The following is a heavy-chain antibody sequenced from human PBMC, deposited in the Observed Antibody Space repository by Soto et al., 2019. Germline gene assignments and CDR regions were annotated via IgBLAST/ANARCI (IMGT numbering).Heavy chain of an antibody. CDR1: GCSFSNYG. CDR3: TTWRACFNFDY. Sequence: GRSLTLSCAASGCSFSNYGMHWVRQAPGKGLEWVAAIFRDGNTKQYADSVKGRFSVSRDNSQNTLYLQMNSLRTEDTAVYYCTTWRACFNFDYWGQGPLVTVSS. D-gene: IGHD1-1*01. V-gene: IGHV3-33*01. CDR2: IFRDGNTK. J-gene: IGHJ4*02.